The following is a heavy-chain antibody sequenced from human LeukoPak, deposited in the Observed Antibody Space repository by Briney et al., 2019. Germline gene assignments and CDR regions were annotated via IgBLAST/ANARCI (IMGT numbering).Heavy chain of an antibody. Sequence: ASVKVSFKASGYIITTYYMHWVRQAPGQGLEWMGVSNPSGVGTNYAQKFQGRVTITADKSTSTAYMELSSLRSEDTAVYYCASPRLYSSSLYGMDVWGQGTTVTVSS. D-gene: IGHD6-13*01. J-gene: IGHJ6*02. V-gene: IGHV1-46*01. CDR1: GYIITTYY. CDR3: ASPRLYSSSLYGMDV. CDR2: SNPSGVGT.